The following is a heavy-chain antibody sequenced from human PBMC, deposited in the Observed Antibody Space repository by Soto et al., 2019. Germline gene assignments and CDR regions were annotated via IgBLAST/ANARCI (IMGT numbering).Heavy chain of an antibody. Sequence: GGSLRLSCAASGFTFSSYGMHWVRQAPGKGLEWVAVIWYDGSNKYYADSVKGRFTISRDNSKNTLYLQMNSLRAEDTAVYYCARDFHLRPLWAFDIWGQGTMVTVSS. CDR3: ARDFHLRPLWAFDI. V-gene: IGHV3-33*01. CDR1: GFTFSSYG. D-gene: IGHD3-10*01. CDR2: IWYDGSNK. J-gene: IGHJ3*02.